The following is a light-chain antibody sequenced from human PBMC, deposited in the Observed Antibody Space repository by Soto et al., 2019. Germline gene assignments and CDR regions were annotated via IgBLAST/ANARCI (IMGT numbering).Light chain of an antibody. J-gene: IGLJ2*01. CDR3: QVWDSSIDPVV. CDR1: NIGSQS. CDR2: YDS. V-gene: IGLV3-21*04. Sequence: SYELTQSPSVSVAPGKTARITCGGNNIGSQSVHWYQQKPGQAPVLVIYYDSDRPSGIPERFSGSNSGNTATLTISRVEAGDEADYYCQVWDSSIDPVVFGGGTKVTVL.